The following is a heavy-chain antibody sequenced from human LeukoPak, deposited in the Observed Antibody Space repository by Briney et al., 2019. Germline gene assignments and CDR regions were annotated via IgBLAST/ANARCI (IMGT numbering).Heavy chain of an antibody. D-gene: IGHD6-19*01. CDR3: ALLAVASDFDY. J-gene: IGHJ4*02. CDR1: RFTFSSYA. Sequence: GGSLRLSCAASRFTFSSYAMSWVRQAPGKGLEWVSNIGSSGRTRYYADSVKGRFSISRDNAKNSLYLQMNSLRVEDTGVYYCALLAVASDFDYWGQGALVTVSS. CDR2: IGSSGRTR. V-gene: IGHV3-48*03.